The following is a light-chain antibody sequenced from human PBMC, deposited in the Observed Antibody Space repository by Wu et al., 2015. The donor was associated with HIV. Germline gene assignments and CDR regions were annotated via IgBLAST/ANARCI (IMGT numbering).Light chain of an antibody. Sequence: IQMTQSPSSLSASVGDRVTITCRASQGINSALAWYQQKPGKAPNLLIFDASTLKSGVPSRFSGSGSGTDFTLTISSLQPEDSATYYCQQRRTFGQGTKVEI. V-gene: IGKV1-13*02. CDR1: QGINSA. CDR3: QQRRT. CDR2: DAS. J-gene: IGKJ2*01.